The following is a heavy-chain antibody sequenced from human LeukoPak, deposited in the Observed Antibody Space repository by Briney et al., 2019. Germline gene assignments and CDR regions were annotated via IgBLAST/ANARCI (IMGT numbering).Heavy chain of an antibody. Sequence: GGSLRLSCAASGFAFSNDLMTWVRQGPGKGLEWVSSISGSGGSTYYADSVKGRFTISGDNSKKKLYLQMNSLRAEDTAAYYCAKGYGDYWGQGTLLTVSS. J-gene: IGHJ4*02. D-gene: IGHD3-16*01. CDR3: AKGYGDY. CDR1: GFAFSNDL. V-gene: IGHV3-23*01. CDR2: ISGSGGST.